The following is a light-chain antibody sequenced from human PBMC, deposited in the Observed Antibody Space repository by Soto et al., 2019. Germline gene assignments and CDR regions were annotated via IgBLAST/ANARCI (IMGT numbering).Light chain of an antibody. V-gene: IGLV1-51*01. J-gene: IGLJ2*01. CDR2: DNN. CDR1: SSNIGNNY. CDR3: GAWDSSLSAAV. Sequence: QSVLTQPPSVSAAPGQKVTISCSGSSSNIGNNYVSWYQHLPGTAPKLLISDNNKRPSGIPDRFSGSKSGTSATLGITGLQTGDEAHYYCGAWDSSLSAAVFGGGTKLTVL.